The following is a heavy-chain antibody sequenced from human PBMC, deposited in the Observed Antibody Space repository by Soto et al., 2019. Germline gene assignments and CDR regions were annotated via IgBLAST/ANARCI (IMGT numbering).Heavy chain of an antibody. CDR3: ARSTGDFWSGYNDY. V-gene: IGHV5-10-1*01. CDR1: VYSFTSYW. D-gene: IGHD3-3*01. CDR2: IDPSDSYT. Sequence: PGESLKISCKGSVYSFTSYWISWVRQMPGKGLEWMGSIDPSDSYTNYSPSFQCHVTISADKCISTAYLQWSSLKASDTAMYYCARSTGDFWSGYNDYWGQGTLVTVSS. J-gene: IGHJ4*02.